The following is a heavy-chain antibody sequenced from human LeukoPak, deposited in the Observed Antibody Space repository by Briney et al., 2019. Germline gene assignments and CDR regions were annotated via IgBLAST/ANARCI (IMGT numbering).Heavy chain of an antibody. CDR3: AGWGVDYGGNFEYSDY. Sequence: SETPSLTCSVSGGSIRTTTWWSWVRQPPGKGLEWIGDIFHCGTTNYNPSLKSRVTMSVDTSSNQFSLTLNSVTAADTAVYYCAGWGVDYGGNFEYSDYWGQGTLVTVSS. CDR2: IFHCGTT. D-gene: IGHD4-23*01. V-gene: IGHV4-4*02. CDR1: GGSIRTTTW. J-gene: IGHJ4*02.